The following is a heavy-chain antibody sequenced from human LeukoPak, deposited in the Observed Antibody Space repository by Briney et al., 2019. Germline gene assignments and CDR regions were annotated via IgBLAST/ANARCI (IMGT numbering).Heavy chain of an antibody. D-gene: IGHD3-9*01. CDR2: ITSGSNFM. Sequence: GGSLRLSCVASGFTFSDYTMNWVRQAPGKGLEWVSSITSGSNFMYYADSGKGRFTISRDNAKNSLYLQMNSLRAEDTAVYYCARDLYYDILTGPTRRYFDFWGQGTLVTVSS. J-gene: IGHJ4*02. CDR1: GFTFSDYT. V-gene: IGHV3-21*01. CDR3: ARDLYYDILTGPTRRYFDF.